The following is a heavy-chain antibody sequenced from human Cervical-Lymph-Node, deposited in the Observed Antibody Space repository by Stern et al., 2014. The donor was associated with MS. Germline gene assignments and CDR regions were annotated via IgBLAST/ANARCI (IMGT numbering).Heavy chain of an antibody. CDR2: ISYDGSNK. Sequence: VQLVESGGGVVQPGRSLRLSCAASGFTFSSYGMHWVRQAPGKGLEWVAVISYDGSNKYYADSVKGRFTISRDNSKNTLYLQMNSLRAEDTAVYYCAKAIEVVVAGLMNWGQGTLVTVSS. CDR3: AKAIEVVVAGLMN. J-gene: IGHJ4*02. CDR1: GFTFSSYG. D-gene: IGHD2-15*01. V-gene: IGHV3-30*18.